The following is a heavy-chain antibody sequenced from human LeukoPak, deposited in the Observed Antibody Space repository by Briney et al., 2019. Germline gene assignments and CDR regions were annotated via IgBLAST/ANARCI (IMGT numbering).Heavy chain of an antibody. Sequence: GGSLRLSCAASGFTFSSYAMSWVRQAPGKGLEWVTNIKKDGSVKNYVDSVKGRFTISRDNAENSLYLQMNSLRAEDTAVYYCGRDIGFDTFDIWGQGTMVTVSS. CDR1: GFTFSSYA. CDR3: GRDIGFDTFDI. D-gene: IGHD3-9*01. CDR2: IKKDGSVK. J-gene: IGHJ3*02. V-gene: IGHV3-7*01.